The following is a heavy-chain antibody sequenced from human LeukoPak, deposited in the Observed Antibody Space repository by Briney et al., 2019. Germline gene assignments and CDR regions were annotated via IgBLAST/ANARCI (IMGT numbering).Heavy chain of an antibody. CDR1: GFTFSSYW. D-gene: IGHD6-19*01. Sequence: GGSLRLSCAASGFTFSSYWMHWVRQAPGKGLVWVSRINSDGSSTSYADSVKGRFTISRDNAKNTLYLQMNSLRAEDTAVYYCAREDRDSSGWYTGGGANWFDPWGQGTLVTVSS. J-gene: IGHJ5*02. V-gene: IGHV3-74*01. CDR2: INSDGSST. CDR3: AREDRDSSGWYTGGGANWFDP.